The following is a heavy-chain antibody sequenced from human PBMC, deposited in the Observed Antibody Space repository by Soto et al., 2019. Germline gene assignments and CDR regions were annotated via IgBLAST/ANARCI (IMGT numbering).Heavy chain of an antibody. Sequence: SETLSLTCTVSGGSVSSGSYYWSWIRQPPGKGLEWIGYIYYSGSTNYNPSLKSRVTISVDTSKNQFSLKLSSVTAADTAVYYCARALYNWMLLGYNWFDPWGQGTLVTVSS. CDR1: GGSVSSGSYY. V-gene: IGHV4-61*01. D-gene: IGHD1-20*01. J-gene: IGHJ5*02. CDR2: IYYSGST. CDR3: ARALYNWMLLGYNWFDP.